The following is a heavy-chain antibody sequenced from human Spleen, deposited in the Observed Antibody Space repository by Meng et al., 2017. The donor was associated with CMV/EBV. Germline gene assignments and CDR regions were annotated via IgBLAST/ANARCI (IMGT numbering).Heavy chain of an antibody. J-gene: IGHJ5*02. CDR1: GLTFSDYY. D-gene: IGHD5-24*01. CDR3: ATRDGYT. Sequence: GESLKISCAASGLTFSDYYMTWIRQAPGKRLEWVSYISGSGRSIYYADSVKGRFTISRDNAKRSLYLQMNSLTAEDTAAYYCATRDGYTWGQGTLVTVSS. CDR2: ISGSGRSI. V-gene: IGHV3-11*01.